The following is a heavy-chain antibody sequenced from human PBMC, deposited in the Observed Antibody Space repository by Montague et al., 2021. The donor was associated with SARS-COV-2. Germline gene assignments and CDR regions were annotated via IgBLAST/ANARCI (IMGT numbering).Heavy chain of an antibody. CDR1: GGSFSGYY. D-gene: IGHD3-3*01. Sequence: SETLSLTCAVYGGSFSGYYWTWIRQSPRKGLEWIGEINHSGSTNYNPSLKSRLTISVDTSKKQFSLKLNSMTAADTAVYYCARGADYDFWSGFLRYKWFDPWGPGNPVTVSS. V-gene: IGHV4-34*01. J-gene: IGHJ5*02. CDR3: ARGADYDFWSGFLRYKWFDP. CDR2: INHSGST.